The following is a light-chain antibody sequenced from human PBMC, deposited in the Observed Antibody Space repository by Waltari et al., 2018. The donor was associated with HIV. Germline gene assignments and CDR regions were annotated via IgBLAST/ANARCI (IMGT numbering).Light chain of an antibody. Sequence: LVMTQSPPTLSVSPGERPTLPCGATQCVSSNLAWYQQKTVSAPSLLITGASTTPPGSPARFSGSRSGTEVTITISSRQYEDFAVYYCQQYNNWPPFTFGPGTRVEIK. CDR2: GAS. CDR1: QCVSSN. V-gene: IGKV3-15*01. CDR3: QQYNNWPPFT. J-gene: IGKJ3*01.